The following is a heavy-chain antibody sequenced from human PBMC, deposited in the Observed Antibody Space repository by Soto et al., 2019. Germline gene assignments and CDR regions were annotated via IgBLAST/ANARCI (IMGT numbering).Heavy chain of an antibody. D-gene: IGHD2-15*01. V-gene: IGHV4-39*01. CDR1: GGSISSSSCY. CDR2: IYYSGST. CDR3: ARLRMEYCSGGSCAYMDV. J-gene: IGHJ6*03. Sequence: SETLSLTCTVSGGSISSSSCYWGWIRQPPGKGLEWIGSIYYSGSTYYNPSLKSRVTISVDTSKNQFSLKLSSVTAADTAVYYCARLRMEYCSGGSCAYMDVWGKGTTVTVSS.